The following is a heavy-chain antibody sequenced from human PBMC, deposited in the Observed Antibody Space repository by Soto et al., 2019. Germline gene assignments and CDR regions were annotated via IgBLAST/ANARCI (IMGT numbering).Heavy chain of an antibody. J-gene: IGHJ5*01. CDR2: IYNIGST. V-gene: IGHV4-59*08. CDR1: GGSISGNY. CDR3: ARHRRSSSWLDS. Sequence: SETLCLTWTGSGGSISGNYRSGLRQHPGKGLEWIGYIYNIGSTNYNPSLRSRVTMSIDTSQEQFSLKLSSVTATDTAVYYCARHRRSSSWLDSWGQGTLVTVS. D-gene: IGHD6-13*01.